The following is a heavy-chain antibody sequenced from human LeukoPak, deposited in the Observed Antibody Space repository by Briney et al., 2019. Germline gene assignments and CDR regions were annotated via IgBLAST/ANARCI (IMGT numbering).Heavy chain of an antibody. CDR3: AREYDLSSGQVFDY. D-gene: IGHD3-3*01. Sequence: GGSLRLSCAASGFTFSSYWMSWVRQAPGKGLEWVADIKQDGSEKYYVDSVKGRFTISRDNAKNSLYLQMNSLRAEDTAVYYCAREYDLSSGQVFDYWGQGTLVTVSS. V-gene: IGHV3-7*01. CDR2: IKQDGSEK. CDR1: GFTFSSYW. J-gene: IGHJ4*02.